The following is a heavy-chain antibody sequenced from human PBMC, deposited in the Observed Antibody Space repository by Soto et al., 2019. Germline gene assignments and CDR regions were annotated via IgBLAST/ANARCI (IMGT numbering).Heavy chain of an antibody. CDR3: ARGRGYCSGGSCYSEMKFDP. V-gene: IGHV4-34*01. D-gene: IGHD2-15*01. Sequence: SETLSLTCAVYGGPFSGYYWSWIRQPPGKGLEWIGEINHSGSTNYNPSLKSRVTISVDTSKNQFSLKLSSVTAADTAVYYCARGRGYCSGGSCYSEMKFDPWGQGTLVTVSS. J-gene: IGHJ5*02. CDR2: INHSGST. CDR1: GGPFSGYY.